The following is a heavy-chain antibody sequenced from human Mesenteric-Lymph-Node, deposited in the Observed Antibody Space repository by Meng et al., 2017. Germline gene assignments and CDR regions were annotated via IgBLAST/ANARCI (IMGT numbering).Heavy chain of an antibody. Sequence: GESLKISCAASGFIFSDQYLDWVRQAPGKGLEWVGRISNIVNRYTTEYAASVKGRFIISRDDSKNSLYLQMNSLRAEDTAVYYCARGIFISSGWYDYWGQGTLVTVSS. CDR3: ARGIFISSGWYDY. CDR2: ISNIVNRYTT. D-gene: IGHD6-19*01. V-gene: IGHV3-72*01. J-gene: IGHJ4*02. CDR1: GFIFSDQY.